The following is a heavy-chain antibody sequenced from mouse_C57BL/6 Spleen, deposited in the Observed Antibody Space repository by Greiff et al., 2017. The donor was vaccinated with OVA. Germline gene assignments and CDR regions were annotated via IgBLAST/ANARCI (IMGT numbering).Heavy chain of an antibody. V-gene: IGHV1-15*01. Sequence: QVQLQQSGAELVRPGASVTLSCKASGYTFTDYEMHWVKQTPVHGLEWIGAIDPETGGTAYNQKFKGKAILTADKSSSTAYMELRRLTSEDSAVYYCTRSTTVVDFDYWGQGTTLTVSS. J-gene: IGHJ2*01. CDR3: TRSTTVVDFDY. CDR1: GYTFTDYE. D-gene: IGHD1-1*01. CDR2: IDPETGGT.